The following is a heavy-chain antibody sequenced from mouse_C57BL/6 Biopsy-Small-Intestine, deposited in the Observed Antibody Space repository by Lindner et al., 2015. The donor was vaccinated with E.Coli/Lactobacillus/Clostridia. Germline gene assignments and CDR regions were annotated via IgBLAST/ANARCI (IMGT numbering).Heavy chain of an antibody. CDR1: GYTFTGYW. D-gene: IGHD4-1*01. V-gene: IGHV1-7*01. Sequence: VQLQESGPELAKPGASVKMSCKASGYTFTGYWIHWVKQRPGQGLEWIGFINPSSYYTEYNQKFKDKATLTADKSSSTAYMQLSSLTSEDSAVYYCARDWDYFDYWGQGTTLTVSS. CDR3: ARDWDYFDY. CDR2: INPSSYYT. J-gene: IGHJ2*01.